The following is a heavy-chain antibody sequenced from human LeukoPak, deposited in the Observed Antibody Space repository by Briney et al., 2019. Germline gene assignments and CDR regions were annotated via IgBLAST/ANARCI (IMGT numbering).Heavy chain of an antibody. D-gene: IGHD3-10*01. V-gene: IGHV4-30-4*02. J-gene: IGHJ3*02. CDR2: IYYSGST. CDR1: GGSISSGDYY. Sequence: SETLSLTCTVSGGSISSGDYYWSWIRQPPGKGLEWIGYIYYSGSTYYNPSLKSRVTISVDTSKNQFSLKLSSVTAADTAVYYCARRAPTMVNAFDIWGQGTMVTVSS. CDR3: ARRAPTMVNAFDI.